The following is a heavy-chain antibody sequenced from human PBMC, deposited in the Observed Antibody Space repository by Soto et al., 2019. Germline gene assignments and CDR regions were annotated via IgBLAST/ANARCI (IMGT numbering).Heavy chain of an antibody. CDR3: ARVVSSITIFGVVYDFDY. CDR1: GGSISSYY. Sequence: SETLSLTCTVSGGSISSYYWSWIRQPPGKGLEWIGYIYYSGSTNYNPSLKSRVTISVDTSKNQFSLKLSSVTAADTAVYYCARVVSSITIFGVVYDFDYWGQGTLVTSPQ. D-gene: IGHD3-3*01. V-gene: IGHV4-59*01. J-gene: IGHJ4*02. CDR2: IYYSGST.